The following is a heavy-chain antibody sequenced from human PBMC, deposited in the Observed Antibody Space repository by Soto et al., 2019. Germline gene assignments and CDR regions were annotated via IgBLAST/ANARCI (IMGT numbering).Heavy chain of an antibody. V-gene: IGHV4-38-2*01. J-gene: IGHJ4*02. CDR1: GYPISSGYY. Sequence: SKTLSLTCAVSGYPISSGYYWGWIRQPPGKGLEWIGSIYHSGSTYYNPSLKSRVTISVDTSKNQFSLKLSSVTAADTAVYYCARVLGDYFDYWGQGTLVTVSS. CDR3: ARVLGDYFDY. D-gene: IGHD3-3*02. CDR2: IYHSGST.